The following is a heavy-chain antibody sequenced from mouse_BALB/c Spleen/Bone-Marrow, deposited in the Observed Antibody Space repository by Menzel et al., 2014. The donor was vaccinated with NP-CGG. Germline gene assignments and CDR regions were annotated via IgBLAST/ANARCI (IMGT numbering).Heavy chain of an antibody. CDR1: GLNIKDTY. Sequence: EVQLQQSGAEFVKPGASVKLSCTASGLNIKDTYMHWVKRRPEQGLEWIGRIDPANDNTKYDPKFQGKATITADTSSNTAYLQLSSLTSEDTAVYYCARADGYYAWFAYRGQGTLVTVSA. CDR3: ARADGYYAWFAY. CDR2: IDPANDNT. V-gene: IGHV14-3*02. J-gene: IGHJ3*01. D-gene: IGHD2-3*01.